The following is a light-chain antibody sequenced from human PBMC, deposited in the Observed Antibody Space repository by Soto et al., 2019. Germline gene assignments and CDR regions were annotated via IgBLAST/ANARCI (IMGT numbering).Light chain of an antibody. Sequence: EIALTQSPGTLSLSPGERAALSCRASQSVSGSYLAWYQQKPGQAPRFLIYGASTRATGIPDRFSGSGSGTDFTLTISRLEPEDFAVYYCQQYGSTPITFGQGTRLEIK. CDR1: QSVSGSY. J-gene: IGKJ5*01. V-gene: IGKV3-20*01. CDR2: GAS. CDR3: QQYGSTPIT.